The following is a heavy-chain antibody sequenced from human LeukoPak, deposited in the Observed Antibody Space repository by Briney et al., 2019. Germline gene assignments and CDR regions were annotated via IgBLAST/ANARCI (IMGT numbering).Heavy chain of an antibody. D-gene: IGHD3-3*01. Sequence: SVKVSCKASGGTFSDYALNWVRQAPGQGLEWMGVFIPILDTANSTQKFQGRLTITADISTATVYMELSSLRFDDTAVYFCAGIPVFGVVLHQEPVWGKGTTVTVSS. CDR1: GGTFSDYA. CDR3: AGIPVFGVVLHQEPV. V-gene: IGHV1-69*10. J-gene: IGHJ6*03. CDR2: FIPILDTA.